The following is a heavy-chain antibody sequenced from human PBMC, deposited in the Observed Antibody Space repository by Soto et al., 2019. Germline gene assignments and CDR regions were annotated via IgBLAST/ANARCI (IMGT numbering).Heavy chain of an antibody. CDR3: GTVHGTYYDPVTGLWGGHFDF. Sequence: ASVKVSCKAYGYSFSNRYVVWVRQAPGQGLEWMGVINPAGGSTSYAQKFQDRVTMTRDMSTSTVYLDLISLRSEDTAVFYCGTVHGTYYDPVTGLWGGHFDFWGQGTQVTVSS. CDR2: INPAGGST. J-gene: IGHJ4*02. V-gene: IGHV1-46*01. D-gene: IGHD3-9*01. CDR1: GYSFSNRY.